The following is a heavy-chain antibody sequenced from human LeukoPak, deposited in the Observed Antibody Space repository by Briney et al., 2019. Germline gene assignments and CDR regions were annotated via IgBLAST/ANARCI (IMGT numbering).Heavy chain of an antibody. CDR2: INHSGST. V-gene: IGHV4-34*01. CDR3: ARGDRQNSSGYSPTLDY. Sequence: SETLSLTYAVYGGSFSGYYWSWIRQPPGKGLEWIGEINHSGSTNYNPSLKSRVTISVDTSKNQFSLKLSSVTAANTAVYYCARGDRQNSSGYSPTLDYWGQGTLVTVSS. CDR1: GGSFSGYY. J-gene: IGHJ4*02. D-gene: IGHD3-22*01.